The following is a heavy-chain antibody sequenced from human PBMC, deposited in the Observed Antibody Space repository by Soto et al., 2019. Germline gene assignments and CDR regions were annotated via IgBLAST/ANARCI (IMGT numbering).Heavy chain of an antibody. CDR2: IREDGSGI. CDR1: GVMFNNNW. J-gene: IGHJ6*02. Sequence: PGGSLGLSCAASGVMFNNNWMSWVRQAPGKGLEWVAHIREDGSGISYVDSVRGRFTISRDNTLNSLYLQMDTLRPGDTAVYYCARGHFGLDVWGQGTTVTVSS. V-gene: IGHV3-7*01. CDR3: ARGHFGLDV.